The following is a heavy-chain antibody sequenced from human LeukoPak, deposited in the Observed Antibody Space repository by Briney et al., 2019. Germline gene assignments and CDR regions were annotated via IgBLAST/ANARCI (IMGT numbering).Heavy chain of an antibody. J-gene: IGHJ5*02. CDR1: GFTFSSYG. D-gene: IGHD2-2*02. V-gene: IGHV3-33*01. CDR2: IWYDGSNK. CDR3: ARGVPAAISWFDP. Sequence: PGRSLRLSCAASGFTFSSYGMHWVRQAPGKGLEWVAVIWYDGSNKYYADSVKGRFTISRDNSKNTLYLQMNSLRAEDTAVYYCARGVPAAISWFDPWGQGTPVTVSS.